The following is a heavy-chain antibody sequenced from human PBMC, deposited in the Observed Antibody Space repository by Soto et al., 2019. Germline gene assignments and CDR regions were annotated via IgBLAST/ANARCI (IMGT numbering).Heavy chain of an antibody. Sequence: PSETLSLTCTVSGGSIISGDYYWSWIRQTPGKGLEWIGYIYYSGGTNYNPSLKSRVTISVDTSKNQFSLKLSSVTAADTAVYYCARDYYDSSGYEYFQHWGQGTLVTVSS. CDR3: ARDYYDSSGYEYFQH. V-gene: IGHV4-30-4*01. D-gene: IGHD3-22*01. CDR1: GGSIISGDYY. J-gene: IGHJ1*01. CDR2: IYYSGGT.